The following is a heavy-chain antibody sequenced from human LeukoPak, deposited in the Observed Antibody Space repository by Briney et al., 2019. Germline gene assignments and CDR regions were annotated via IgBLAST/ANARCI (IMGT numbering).Heavy chain of an antibody. CDR3: AKVFYPAAGTGRVDFPFDF. D-gene: IGHD6-13*01. J-gene: IGHJ4*02. CDR2: IRTKANSYAT. V-gene: IGHV3-73*01. CDR1: GFTFSDSA. Sequence: GGSLRLSCAASGFTFSDSAIHWVRQASGKGLEWVGRIRTKANSYATTYAASLKGRFTISRDDSQSTAYLQMNSLKTDDTAVYYCAKVFYPAAGTGRVDFPFDFWGQGTLVTVSS.